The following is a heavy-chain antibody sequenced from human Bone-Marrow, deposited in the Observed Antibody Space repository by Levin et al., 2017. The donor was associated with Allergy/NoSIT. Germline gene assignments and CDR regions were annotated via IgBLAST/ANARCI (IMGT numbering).Heavy chain of an antibody. Sequence: PGGSLRLSCSASGFTFSSYAMHWVRQAPGKGLEYVSAISSNGGSTYYADSVKGRFTISRDNSKNTLYLQMSSLRAEDTAVYYCVKDRWMTTVTTWPIGGFDYWGQGTLVTVSS. CDR2: ISSNGGST. CDR3: VKDRWMTTVTTWPIGGFDY. D-gene: IGHD4-17*01. J-gene: IGHJ4*02. CDR1: GFTFSSYA. V-gene: IGHV3-64D*06.